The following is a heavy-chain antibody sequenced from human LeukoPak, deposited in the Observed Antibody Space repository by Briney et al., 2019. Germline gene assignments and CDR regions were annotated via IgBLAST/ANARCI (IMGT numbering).Heavy chain of an antibody. Sequence: PGGSLRLSCAASGFAFSSYEMNWVRQAPGKGLEWVSYISSSGPPIYYADSVKGRFTISRDNAKNSLYLQMNSLRAEDTSVYYCVRIKVSAFDIWGQGTMVTVSS. CDR2: ISSSGPPI. CDR3: VRIKVSAFDI. J-gene: IGHJ3*02. CDR1: GFAFSSYE. V-gene: IGHV3-48*03.